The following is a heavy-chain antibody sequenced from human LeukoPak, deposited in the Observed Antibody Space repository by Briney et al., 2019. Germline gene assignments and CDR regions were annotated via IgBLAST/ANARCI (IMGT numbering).Heavy chain of an antibody. V-gene: IGHV3-48*02. CDR3: ARAGGDGYNPTWDY. CDR1: GFTFSTYS. Sequence: GGSLRLSCAASGFTFSTYSMNWVRQAPGKGLEWVSYISSSTSTIYYADSVKGRFTISRVNAKNSLYLQMNSLRDEDTAVYYCARAGGDGYNPTWDYWGQGTLVTVSS. J-gene: IGHJ4*02. D-gene: IGHD5-24*01. CDR2: ISSSTSTI.